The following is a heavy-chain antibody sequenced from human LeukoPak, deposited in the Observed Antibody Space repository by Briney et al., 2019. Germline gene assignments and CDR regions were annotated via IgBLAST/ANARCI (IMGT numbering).Heavy chain of an antibody. CDR2: ISDSGGST. D-gene: IGHD5/OR15-5a*01. V-gene: IGHV3-23*01. Sequence: GGSLRLSCAASGFTFSTYAMSRVRQAPGKGLEWVSSISDSGGSTYYSDSVKGRFTISRDNSKNTLNLQMNSLRAEDTAEYYCGVAEGDSWGQGTLVTVSS. CDR1: GFTFSTYA. J-gene: IGHJ4*02. CDR3: GVAEGDS.